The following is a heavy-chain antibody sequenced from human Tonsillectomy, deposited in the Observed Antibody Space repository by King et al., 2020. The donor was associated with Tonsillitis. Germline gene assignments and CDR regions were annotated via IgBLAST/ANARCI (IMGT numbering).Heavy chain of an antibody. J-gene: IGHJ6*03. V-gene: IGHV4-59*01. CDR1: GGSIRSYY. Sequence: QLQESGPGLVKPSETLSLTCTVSGGSIRSYYWSWIRQPPGKGLEWIGYIFYSGSTNYNPSLKSRVTISVDTSKNQFSLKLSSVTAADTAVYFCARVGVVPPPGPSFSYCMDVWGKGTTVTVSS. D-gene: IGHD3-3*01. CDR2: IFYSGST. CDR3: ARVGVVPPPGPSFSYCMDV.